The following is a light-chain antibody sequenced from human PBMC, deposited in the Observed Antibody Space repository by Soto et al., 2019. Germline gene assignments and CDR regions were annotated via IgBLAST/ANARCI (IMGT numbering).Light chain of an antibody. CDR3: QQYSSSPQT. CDR2: GAS. CDR1: QSVNSRY. J-gene: IGKJ1*01. V-gene: IGKV3-20*01. Sequence: EIVLTQSPGTLSLSPGERATLSCRASQSVNSRYLAWYQQKSGQPPRLLIYGASSRATGIPDRFSGSGSGTEFTLTISRLEPEDFAVYYCQQYSSSPQTFGQGTKVEIK.